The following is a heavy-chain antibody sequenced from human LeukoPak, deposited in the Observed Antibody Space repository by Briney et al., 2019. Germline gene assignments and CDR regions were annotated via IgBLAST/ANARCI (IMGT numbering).Heavy chain of an antibody. CDR1: GYSISSGYY. CDR3: ATAPEEYYDYVWGSYRYTGSDY. Sequence: SETLSLNCAVSGYSISSGYYWGWIRQPPGKGLEWIGSIYHSGSTYYNPSLKSRVTISVDTSKNQFSLKLSSVTAADTAVYYCATAPEEYYDYVWGSYRYTGSDYWGQGTLVTVSS. CDR2: IYHSGST. V-gene: IGHV4-38-2*01. J-gene: IGHJ4*02. D-gene: IGHD3-16*02.